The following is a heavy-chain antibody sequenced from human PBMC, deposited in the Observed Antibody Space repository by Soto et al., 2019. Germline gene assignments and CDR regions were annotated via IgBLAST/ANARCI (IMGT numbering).Heavy chain of an antibody. J-gene: IGHJ5*02. V-gene: IGHV1-69*02. CDR3: ARGSPIGYDSSGYSNWFDP. CDR2: IIPILGIA. Sequence: QVQLVQSGAEVKKPGSSVKVSCKASGGTFSSYTISWVRQAPGQGLEWMGRIIPILGIANYAQKFQGRVTITADKSTSTAYMELRSLRSEDTAVYYCARGSPIGYDSSGYSNWFDPWGQGTLVTVSS. D-gene: IGHD3-22*01. CDR1: GGTFSSYT.